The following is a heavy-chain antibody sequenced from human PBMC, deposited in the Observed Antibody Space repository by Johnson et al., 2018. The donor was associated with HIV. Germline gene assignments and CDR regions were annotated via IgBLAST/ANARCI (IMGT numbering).Heavy chain of an antibody. J-gene: IGHJ3*02. CDR3: ARDRSKGGAFDI. CDR2: IGTAGDT. D-gene: IGHD2/OR15-2a*01. Sequence: VQLVESGGGLVQPGGSLRLSCAASGFTFSSYDMHWVRQATGKGLEWVSAIGTAGDTYYPGSVKGRLTISRENAKNSLYLQMNSLRAGDTAVYYCARDRSKGGAFDIWGQGTMVTVSS. CDR1: GFTFSSYD. V-gene: IGHV3-13*01.